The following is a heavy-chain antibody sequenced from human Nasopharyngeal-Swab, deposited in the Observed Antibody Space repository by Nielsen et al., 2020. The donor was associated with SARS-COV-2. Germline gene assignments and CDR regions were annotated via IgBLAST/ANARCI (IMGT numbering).Heavy chain of an antibody. CDR3: ARDPAFKDPANGNYYYYGMDV. Sequence: ASVKVSCKASGYTFTGYYMHWVRQAPGQGLEWMGRINPNSGGTNYAQKFQGRVTMTRDTSISTAYMELSRLRSDDTAVYYCARDPAFKDPANGNYYYYGMDVWGQGTTVTVS. V-gene: IGHV1-2*06. J-gene: IGHJ6*02. CDR2: INPNSGGT. CDR1: GYTFTGYY. D-gene: IGHD1-14*01.